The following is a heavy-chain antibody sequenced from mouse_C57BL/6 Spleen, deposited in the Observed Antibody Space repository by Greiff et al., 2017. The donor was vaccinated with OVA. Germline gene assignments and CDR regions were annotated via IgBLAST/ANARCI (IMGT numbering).Heavy chain of an antibody. D-gene: IGHD3-2*02. V-gene: IGHV1-63*01. J-gene: IGHJ2*01. CDR2: IYPGGGYT. CDR1: GYTFTNYW. Sequence: QVQLQQSGAELVRPGTSVKMSCKASGYTFTNYWIGWAKQRPGHGLEWIGDIYPGGGYTNYNEKFKGKATLTADKSSSTAYMQFSSLTSEDSAIYYCARWGSSAPYYFDYWGQGTTLTVSS. CDR3: ARWGSSAPYYFDY.